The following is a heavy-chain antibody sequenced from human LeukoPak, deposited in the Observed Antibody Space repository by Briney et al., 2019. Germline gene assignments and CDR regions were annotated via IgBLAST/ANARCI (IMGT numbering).Heavy chain of an antibody. CDR3: ARGSRLLRFLEWLLSY. Sequence: ASVKVSCKASGYTFTGYYMHWVRQAPGQGLEWMGWINPNSGGTNYAQKFQGRVTMTRDTSISTAYMELSRLRPDDTAVYYCARGSRLLRFLEWLLSYWGQGTLVTVSS. D-gene: IGHD3-3*01. V-gene: IGHV1-2*02. J-gene: IGHJ4*02. CDR1: GYTFTGYY. CDR2: INPNSGGT.